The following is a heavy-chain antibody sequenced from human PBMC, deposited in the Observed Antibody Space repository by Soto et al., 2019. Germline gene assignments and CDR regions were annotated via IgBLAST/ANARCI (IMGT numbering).Heavy chain of an antibody. D-gene: IGHD3-10*01. J-gene: IGHJ4*02. V-gene: IGHV3-33*01. Sequence: QVQLVESGGGVVQPGRSLRLSCAASGFTFSSYGMHWVRQAPGKGLEWVAVIWYDGSNKYYADSVKGRFTISRDNSKNTLYLQMNSLRAEDTAVYYCARVNIDWYCSGAFALDDWGQGTLVTVSS. CDR3: ARVNIDWYCSGAFALDD. CDR2: IWYDGSNK. CDR1: GFTFSSYG.